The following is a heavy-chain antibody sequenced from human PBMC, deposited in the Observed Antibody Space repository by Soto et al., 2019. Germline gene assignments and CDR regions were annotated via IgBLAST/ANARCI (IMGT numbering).Heavy chain of an antibody. V-gene: IGHV3-48*01. D-gene: IGHD3-3*01. CDR2: ISSSSSTI. CDR1: GFTFSSYS. Sequence: EVQLVESGGGLVQPGGSLRLSCAASGFTFSSYSMNWVRQAPGKGLEWVSYISSSSSTIYYADSVKGRFTISRDNAKNYMYLQMNSLRAEDTAVYYCARTYYDFWSGYSPFYMDAWGKGTTVTVSS. CDR3: ARTYYDFWSGYSPFYMDA. J-gene: IGHJ6*03.